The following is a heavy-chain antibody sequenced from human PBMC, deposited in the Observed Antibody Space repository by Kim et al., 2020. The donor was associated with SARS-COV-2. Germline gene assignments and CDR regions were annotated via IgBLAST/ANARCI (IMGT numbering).Heavy chain of an antibody. CDR2: ISSSGSTI. V-gene: IGHV3-48*03. J-gene: IGHJ4*02. D-gene: IGHD4-4*01. CDR1: GFTFSSYE. Sequence: GGSLRLSCAASGFTFSSYEMNWVRQAPGKGLEWVSYISSSGSTIYYADSVKGRFTISRDNAKNSLYLQMNSLRAEDTAVYYCARGGPTTVTTIDYWGQGTLVTVSS. CDR3: ARGGPTTVTTIDY.